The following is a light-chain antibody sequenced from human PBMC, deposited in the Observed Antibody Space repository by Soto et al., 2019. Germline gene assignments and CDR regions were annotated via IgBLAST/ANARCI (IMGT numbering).Light chain of an antibody. CDR2: GAS. CDR1: QSVSSN. V-gene: IGKV3-15*01. CDR3: QQYNNWPRT. Sequence: EIVMTQSPATLSVSPRERGTLSCRASQSVSSNLAWYQQKPGQAPSLLIYGASTRATGIPARFSGSGSGTESTLTISSLQSEDFSVYYCQQYNNWPRTFGQGTKV. J-gene: IGKJ1*01.